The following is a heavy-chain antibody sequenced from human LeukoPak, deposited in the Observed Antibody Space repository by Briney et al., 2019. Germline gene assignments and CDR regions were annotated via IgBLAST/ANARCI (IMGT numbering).Heavy chain of an antibody. D-gene: IGHD2/OR15-2a*01. CDR1: GGSISSYY. V-gene: IGHV4-59*01. Sequence: SETLSLTCTVSGGSISSYYWSWIRQPPGKGLEWIGYIYYSGSTNYNPSLKSRVTISVDTSKNQFSLKLTSVTATDTGVYYCARVGFYARAFDIWGQGTMITVSS. CDR2: IYYSGST. J-gene: IGHJ3*02. CDR3: ARVGFYARAFDI.